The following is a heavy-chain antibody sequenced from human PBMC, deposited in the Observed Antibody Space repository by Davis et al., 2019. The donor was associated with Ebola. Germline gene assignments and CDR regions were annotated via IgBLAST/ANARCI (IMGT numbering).Heavy chain of an antibody. CDR3: ARGSGLQKDYYYGMDV. V-gene: IGHV3-21*01. D-gene: IGHD3-10*01. Sequence: PGGSLRLSCAASGFTFSSYSMNWVRQAPGKGLEWVSSISSSSSYIYYADSVKGRFTISRDNAKNSLYLQMNSLRAEDTAVYYCARGSGLQKDYYYGMDVWGQGTTVTVSS. CDR2: ISSSSSYI. CDR1: GFTFSSYS. J-gene: IGHJ6*02.